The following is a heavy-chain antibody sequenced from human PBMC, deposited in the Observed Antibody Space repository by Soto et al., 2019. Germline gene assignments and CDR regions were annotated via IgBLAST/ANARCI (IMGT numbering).Heavy chain of an antibody. CDR2: VYYSGST. D-gene: IGHD2-21*02. Sequence: SETLSLTCTVSGGSISSGGYYWSWIRQPPGKGLEWIGYVYYSGSTNYNPSLKSRVTMSVDTSRNQFSLRLSSVTAADTAVYYCARASDHKSSTFDYWGHGTLVTVSS. CDR3: ARASDHKSSTFDY. J-gene: IGHJ4*01. CDR1: GGSISSGGYY. V-gene: IGHV4-61*08.